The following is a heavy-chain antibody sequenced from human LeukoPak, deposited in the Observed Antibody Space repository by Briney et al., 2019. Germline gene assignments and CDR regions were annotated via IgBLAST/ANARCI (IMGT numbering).Heavy chain of an antibody. Sequence: PGGSLRLSCAASGFTFSSYSMNWVRQAPGKGLEWVSSISSSSSYIYYADSVKGRFTISRDNAKNSLYLQMNSLRAEDTAVYYCARAGAYCSSTSCQRAPFDYWGQGTLVTVSS. J-gene: IGHJ4*02. CDR3: ARAGAYCSSTSCQRAPFDY. D-gene: IGHD2-2*01. V-gene: IGHV3-21*01. CDR2: ISSSSSYI. CDR1: GFTFSSYS.